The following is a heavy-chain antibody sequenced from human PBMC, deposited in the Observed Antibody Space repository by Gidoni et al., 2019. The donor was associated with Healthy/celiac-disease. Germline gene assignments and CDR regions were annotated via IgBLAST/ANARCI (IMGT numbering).Heavy chain of an antibody. D-gene: IGHD3-22*01. V-gene: IGHV4-4*02. J-gene: IGHJ5*02. CDR3: ARDPDYYDSSGYRFNWFDP. CDR2: IYHSGST. CDR1: GGPIGSSNC. Sequence: QWHLPESGPGLVKPSGTLSLTCAVSGGPIGSSNCWSWVRQPPGKGLEWIGEIYHSGSTNYNPSLKSRVTISVDKSKNQFSLKLSSVTAADTAVYYCARDPDYYDSSGYRFNWFDPWGQGTLVTVSS.